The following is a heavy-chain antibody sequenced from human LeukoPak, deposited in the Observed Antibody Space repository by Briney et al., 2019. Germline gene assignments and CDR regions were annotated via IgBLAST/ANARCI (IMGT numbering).Heavy chain of an antibody. D-gene: IGHD3-10*01. Sequence: PGGSLRLSCAASGFTFRSHWMHWVRQPPGKGLVWVSRINYDGSSTAYADSVKGRFTISRDSANNTLYLQMNSLRAEDTAVYYCARASVVTSGSFDYWGQGTLVTVS. V-gene: IGHV3-74*01. CDR2: INYDGSST. CDR1: GFTFRSHW. J-gene: IGHJ4*02. CDR3: ARASVVTSGSFDY.